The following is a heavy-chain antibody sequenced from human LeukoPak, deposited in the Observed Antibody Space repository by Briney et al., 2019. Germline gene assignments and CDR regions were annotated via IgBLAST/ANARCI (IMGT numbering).Heavy chain of an antibody. J-gene: IGHJ4*02. D-gene: IGHD1-26*01. CDR1: DDSISNSAYY. V-gene: IGHV4-61*08. Sequence: SETLSLTCTVSDDSISNSAYYWAWIRQPPGKGLEWIGYIYHSGSTNYNPSLKSRVTISVDTSKNQFSLKLSSVTAADTAVYYCARGDSGSDSIDYWGQGTLVTVSS. CDR2: IYHSGST. CDR3: ARGDSGSDSIDY.